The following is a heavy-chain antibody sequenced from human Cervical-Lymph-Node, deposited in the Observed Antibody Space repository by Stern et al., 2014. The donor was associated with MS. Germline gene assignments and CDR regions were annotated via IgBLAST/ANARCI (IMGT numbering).Heavy chain of an antibody. V-gene: IGHV4-39*01. J-gene: IGHJ4*02. Sequence: QVQLQESGPGLVKPSETLSLTCTVSGGSISSSSYYWGWIRQPPGKGLEWLGGIYYSGSTYYHHSLKRRVTLSVATSTHTFSLQLSSVTAADTAVYYCARHVRSGSFSFDYWGQGTLVTVSS. CDR3: ARHVRSGSFSFDY. D-gene: IGHD1-26*01. CDR2: IYYSGST. CDR1: GGSISSSSYY.